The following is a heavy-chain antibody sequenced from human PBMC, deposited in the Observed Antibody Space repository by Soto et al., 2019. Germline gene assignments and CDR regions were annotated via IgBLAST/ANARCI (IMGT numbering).Heavy chain of an antibody. V-gene: IGHV4-59*01. CDR3: AAGEASSRNLAPYYLDF. Sequence: TLSLTCTVSGGSMRNYFWTWIRQPPGKGLEWIWYIHYSGTTSFFPSYNPSLRSRVTISEDTSKNQFSLKLLSVTTADTAVYFCAAGEASSRNLAPYYLDFWGQGTLVTVSS. CDR2: IHYSGTT. CDR1: GGSMRNYF. D-gene: IGHD6-13*01. J-gene: IGHJ4*02.